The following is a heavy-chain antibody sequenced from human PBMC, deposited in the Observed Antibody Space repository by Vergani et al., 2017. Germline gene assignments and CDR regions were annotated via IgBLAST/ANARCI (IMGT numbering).Heavy chain of an antibody. CDR2: IYTSGST. Sequence: QVQLQESGPGLVKPSQTLSLTCTVSGGSISSGSYYWSWIRQPAGKGLEWIGRIYTSGSTNYNPSLKSRVTISVDTSKNQFSLKLSSVTAADTAVYYCARDRAPRGYYYGMDVWGQXP. CDR1: GGSISSGSYY. CDR3: ARDRAPRGYYYGMDV. D-gene: IGHD3-10*01. V-gene: IGHV4-61*02. J-gene: IGHJ6*02.